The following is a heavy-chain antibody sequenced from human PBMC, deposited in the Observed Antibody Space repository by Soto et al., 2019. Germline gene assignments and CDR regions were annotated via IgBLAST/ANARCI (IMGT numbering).Heavy chain of an antibody. V-gene: IGHV1-69*01. CDR1: GGTFSSYA. J-gene: IGHJ5*02. CDR3: AREGYCSSTSCRIPDALDP. CDR2: IIPIFGTA. Sequence: QVQLVQSGAEVKKPGSSVKVSCKASGGTFSSYAISWVRQAPGQGLEWMGGIIPIFGTANYAQKFQGRVTITADESTSTAYMELSSLRTEDTAVYYCAREGYCSSTSCRIPDALDPWGQGTLVTVSS. D-gene: IGHD2-2*01.